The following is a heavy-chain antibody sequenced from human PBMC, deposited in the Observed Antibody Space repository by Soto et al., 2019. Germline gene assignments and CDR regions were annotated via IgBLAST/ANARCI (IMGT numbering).Heavy chain of an antibody. V-gene: IGHV4-59*01. CDR3: ARERGVYDSSGYFAFYPDY. J-gene: IGHJ4*02. Sequence: SETLSLTCTVSGGSISSYYWSWIRQPPGKGLEWIGYIYYSGSTNYNPSLKSRVTISVDTSKNQFSLKLSSVTAADTAVYYCARERGVYDSSGYFAFYPDYWGQGTLVTVSS. D-gene: IGHD3-22*01. CDR1: GGSISSYY. CDR2: IYYSGST.